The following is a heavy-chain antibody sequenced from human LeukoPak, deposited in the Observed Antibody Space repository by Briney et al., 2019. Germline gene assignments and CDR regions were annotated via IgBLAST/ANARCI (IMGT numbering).Heavy chain of an antibody. J-gene: IGHJ4*02. Sequence: GGSLRLSCAVSGFIFSNYGMLWVRQAPGKGLEWVAFIRYDGSNKYYAGSVKGRFTISRDISKNTLYLQMNSLRAEDTAVYYCAKDKGGARIYFDYWGQGTLVTVSS. CDR3: AKDKGGARIYFDY. V-gene: IGHV3-30*02. CDR2: IRYDGSNK. CDR1: GFIFSNYG. D-gene: IGHD1-26*01.